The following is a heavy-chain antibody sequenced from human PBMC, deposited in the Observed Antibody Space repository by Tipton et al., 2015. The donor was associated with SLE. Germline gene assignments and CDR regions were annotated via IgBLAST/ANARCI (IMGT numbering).Heavy chain of an antibody. D-gene: IGHD3-10*01. CDR3: AKDRHFYGSGSYLFDS. CDR2: ISDRGSRT. V-gene: IGHV3-23*01. J-gene: IGHJ4*02. CDR1: GFTFSNYA. Sequence: SLRLSCAASGFTFSNYAMSWVRKAPGKGLEWVSGISDRGSRTYFADSVKGRFTISRDNSENMLYLQMNSLRAEDTAIYYCAKDRHFYGSGSYLFDSWGQGTLVTVAS.